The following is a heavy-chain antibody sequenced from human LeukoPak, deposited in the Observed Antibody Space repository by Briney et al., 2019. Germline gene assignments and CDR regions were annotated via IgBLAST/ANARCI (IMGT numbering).Heavy chain of an antibody. CDR2: IYPSGGSK. V-gene: IGHV1-46*01. D-gene: IGHD5-12*01. CDR1: VYTHPRYY. CDR3: ARDSGGDYYYYYGMDV. Sequence: ASVTVSRMASVYTHPRYYMHCVRQPRAQGLAWVGRIYPSGGSKSYAQKFQGRVTMIRDTSASTVYMELSSLRSEDTAVYYCARDSGGDYYYYYGMDVWGKGTTVTVSS. J-gene: IGHJ6*04.